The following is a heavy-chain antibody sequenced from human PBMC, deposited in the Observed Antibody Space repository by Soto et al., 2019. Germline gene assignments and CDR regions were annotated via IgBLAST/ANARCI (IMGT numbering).Heavy chain of an antibody. D-gene: IGHD3-10*01. V-gene: IGHV1-69*02. Sequence: QVQLVQSGAEVNKPGSSVKVSCKASGGTFSRYTINWVRQAPGQGLEWMGRIIPIAAIANYTQKFQGRVTITVDKSSTTAYMELSSLRSDDTAVYYCARGSTIVRGALSWFDTWGQGTLVTVSS. CDR3: ARGSTIVRGALSWFDT. J-gene: IGHJ5*02. CDR1: GGTFSRYT. CDR2: IIPIAAIA.